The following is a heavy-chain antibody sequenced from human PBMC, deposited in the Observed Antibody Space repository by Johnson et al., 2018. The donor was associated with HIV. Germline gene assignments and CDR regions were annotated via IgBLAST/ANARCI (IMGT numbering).Heavy chain of an antibody. CDR2: ISYDGSNK. CDR3: ASTGSGSDDAFDI. D-gene: IGHD3-10*01. Sequence: QVQLVESGGGVVQPGRSLRLSCAASGFTFSSYAMHWVLQAPGKGLEWVAVISYDGSNKYYADSVKGRFTISRDNSKNKLYLQLNSLRAEDTAVYYCASTGSGSDDAFDIWGQGTMVTVSS. CDR1: GFTFSSYA. V-gene: IGHV3-30-3*01. J-gene: IGHJ3*02.